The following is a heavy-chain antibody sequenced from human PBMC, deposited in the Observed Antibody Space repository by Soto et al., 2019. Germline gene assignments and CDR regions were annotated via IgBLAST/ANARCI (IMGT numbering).Heavy chain of an antibody. CDR1: GFTFSSYE. CDR2: ISSSGSTI. J-gene: IGHJ2*01. D-gene: IGHD3-22*01. V-gene: IGHV3-48*03. Sequence: HPGGSLRLSCAASGFTFSSYEMNWVRQAPGKGLEWVSYISSSGSTIYYADSVKGRFTISRDNAKNSLYLQMNSLRAEDTAVYYCARLPTRGXITMIVVVITKDWYFDLWGRGTLVTVSS. CDR3: ARLPTRGXITMIVVVITKDWYFDL.